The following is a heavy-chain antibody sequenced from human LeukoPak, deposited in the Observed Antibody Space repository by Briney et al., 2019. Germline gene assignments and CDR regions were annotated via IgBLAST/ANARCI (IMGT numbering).Heavy chain of an antibody. D-gene: IGHD2-21*02. CDR2: INPSGGST. J-gene: IGHJ4*02. CDR3: ARICGGDCYGEDY. Sequence: PWASVKVSCKASGFTFTGYYMHWVRQAPGQGLEWMGIINPSGGSTSYAQKFQGRVTMTRDTSTSTVYMELSSPRSEDTAVYYCARICGGDCYGEDYWGQGTLVTVSS. V-gene: IGHV1-46*01. CDR1: GFTFTGYY.